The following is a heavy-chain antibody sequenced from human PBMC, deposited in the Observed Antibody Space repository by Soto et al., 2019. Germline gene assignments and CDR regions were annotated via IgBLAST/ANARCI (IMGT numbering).Heavy chain of an antibody. CDR2: ISWDGGST. CDR1: GFTFDDYA. D-gene: IGHD5-12*01. CDR3: AKDGGGRKGGYNKAFDY. V-gene: IGHV3-43D*04. Sequence: AASGFTFDDYAMHWVRQAPGKGLEWVSLISWDGGSTYYADSVKGRFTISRDNSKNSLYLQMNSLRAEDTALYYCAKDGGGRKGGYNKAFDYWGQGTLVTVSS. J-gene: IGHJ4*02.